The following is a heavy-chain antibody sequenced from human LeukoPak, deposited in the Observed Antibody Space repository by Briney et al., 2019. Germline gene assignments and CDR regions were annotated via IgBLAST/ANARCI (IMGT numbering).Heavy chain of an antibody. V-gene: IGHV3-9*01. J-gene: IGHJ3*02. CDR3: AKDTGLYYDSTRYDAFDI. Sequence: PVRCLRLSCEASGSALDADVMRWIRHSPGKGRGWASGISWNSGSKGYADSVRGRINISRDNARNSLYLQMDSLKDEDTAFYYCAKDTGLYYDSTRYDAFDICGQGTMVTVSS. CDR1: GSALDADV. D-gene: IGHD3-22*01. CDR2: ISWNSGSK.